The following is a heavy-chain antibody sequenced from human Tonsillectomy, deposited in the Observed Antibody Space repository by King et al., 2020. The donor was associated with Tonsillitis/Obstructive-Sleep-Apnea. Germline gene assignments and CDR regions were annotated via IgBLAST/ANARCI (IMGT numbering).Heavy chain of an antibody. D-gene: IGHD6-19*01. CDR2: IIPILGIA. Sequence: QLVQSGAEVKKPGSSVKVSCKASGGTFSSYAVSWVRQAPGQGLEWMGGIIPILGIANYAQKFQGRVTITADKSTSTAYMELSSLRSEDTAVYYCASGESYSGGWRIKYNCFDPWGQGTLVTVSS. CDR3: ASGESYSGGWRIKYNCFDP. CDR1: GGTFSSYA. J-gene: IGHJ5*02. V-gene: IGHV1-69*10.